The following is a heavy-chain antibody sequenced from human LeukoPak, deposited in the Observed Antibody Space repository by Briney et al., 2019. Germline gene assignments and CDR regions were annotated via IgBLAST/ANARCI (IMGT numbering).Heavy chain of an antibody. CDR2: ILYDGNNK. CDR1: DFSFSNYG. D-gene: IGHD2-21*02. J-gene: IGHJ5*02. CDR3: ARGAPCGGDCSSWFDP. V-gene: IGHV3-30*03. Sequence: PGGSLRLSCAASDFSFSNYGMHWVRQAPGKGLEWVAVILYDGNNKHYAESVKGRFTNSRDNAKNSLYLQMNSLRGEDTAVYYCARGAPCGGDCSSWFDPWGQGTLVTVSS.